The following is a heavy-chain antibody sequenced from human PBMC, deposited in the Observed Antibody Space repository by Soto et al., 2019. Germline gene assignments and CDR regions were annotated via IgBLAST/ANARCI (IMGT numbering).Heavy chain of an antibody. J-gene: IGHJ6*02. Sequence: GESLKISCKGSGYSFTSYWISWVRQMPGKGLEWMGRIDPIDSHTTYSPSFQGHVTIPTDKSINTAYLQWSSLKASDTAMYYYARRYCSSATCPRNYYGMDVWGQGTTVTVSS. CDR3: ARRYCSSATCPRNYYGMDV. D-gene: IGHD2-2*01. CDR2: IDPIDSHT. V-gene: IGHV5-10-1*01. CDR1: GYSFTSYW.